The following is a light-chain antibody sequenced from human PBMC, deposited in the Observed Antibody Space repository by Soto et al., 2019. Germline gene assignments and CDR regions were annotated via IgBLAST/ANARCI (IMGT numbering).Light chain of an antibody. CDR2: EVN. CDR3: SSFTSSSTRV. J-gene: IGLJ1*01. CDR1: SNDIGGYNY. V-gene: IGLV2-14*01. Sequence: QSALTQPASVSRSPGQSITISCTGTSNDIGGYNYVSWYQQYPGKAPKLMIYEVNVRPSGVSNRFSASKSGNTASLTISGLQTEDEADYYCSSFTSSSTRVFGTGTKLTVL.